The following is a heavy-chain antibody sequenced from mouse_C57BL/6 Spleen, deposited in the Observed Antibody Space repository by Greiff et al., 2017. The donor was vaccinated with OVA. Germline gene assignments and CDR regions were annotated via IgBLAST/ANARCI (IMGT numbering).Heavy chain of an antibody. CDR2: LHPNSGST. J-gene: IGHJ1*03. D-gene: IGHD1-1*01. V-gene: IGHV1-64*01. CDR3: ARGAITTVVEGWYFDV. Sequence: VQLQQPGAELVKPGASVKLSCKASGYTFTSYWMHWVKQRPGQGLEWIGMLHPNSGSTNYNEKFKSKATLTVDKSSSTAYMQLSSLTSEDSAVYYCARGAITTVVEGWYFDVWGTGTTVTVSS. CDR1: GYTFTSYW.